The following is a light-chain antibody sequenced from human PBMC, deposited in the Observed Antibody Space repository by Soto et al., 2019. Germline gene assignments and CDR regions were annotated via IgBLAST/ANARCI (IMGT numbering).Light chain of an antibody. V-gene: IGKV3-11*01. Sequence: EIVLTQSPATLSLSPGERATLSCRASQSVSSYLAWYQQKPGQAPRLLIYDASNRATGIPARFSGSGSGTDFTLTISSLEPEDLAVYYCQQRRNWPLITFGQGTRLEIK. CDR1: QSVSSY. CDR3: QQRRNWPLIT. CDR2: DAS. J-gene: IGKJ5*01.